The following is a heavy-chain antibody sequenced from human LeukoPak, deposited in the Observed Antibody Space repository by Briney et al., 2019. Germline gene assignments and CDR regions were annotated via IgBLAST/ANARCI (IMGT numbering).Heavy chain of an antibody. V-gene: IGHV4-59*12. CDR2: IYYSGST. Sequence: SETLSLTCTVSGGSISSYYWSWIRQPPGKGLEWIGYIYYSGSTNYNPSLKSRVTISVDTSKNQFSLKLSSVTAADTAVYYCARRPPYSSSRWFDPWGQGTLVTVSS. CDR1: GGSISSYY. J-gene: IGHJ5*02. D-gene: IGHD6-13*01. CDR3: ARRPPYSSSRWFDP.